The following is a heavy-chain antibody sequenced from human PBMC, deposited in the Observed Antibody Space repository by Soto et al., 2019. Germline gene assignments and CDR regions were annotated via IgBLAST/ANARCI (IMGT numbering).Heavy chain of an antibody. CDR1: GGSFRGYY. Sequence: TSETLSLTCAVYGGSFRGYYWSWIRQPPGKGLEWIGEINHSGSTNYNPSLKSRVTISVDTSKNQFSLKLSSVTAADTAVYYCARGGIYDFWSGYHPTYFDYWGQGPLVTVSS. J-gene: IGHJ4*02. CDR3: ARGGIYDFWSGYHPTYFDY. CDR2: INHSGST. D-gene: IGHD3-3*01. V-gene: IGHV4-34*01.